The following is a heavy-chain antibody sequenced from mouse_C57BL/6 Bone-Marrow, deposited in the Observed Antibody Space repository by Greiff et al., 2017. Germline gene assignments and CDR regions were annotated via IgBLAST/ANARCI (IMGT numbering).Heavy chain of an antibody. J-gene: IGHJ4*01. D-gene: IGHD1-1*01. CDR2: INPNNGGT. CDR1: GYTFTDYN. CDR3: ASIYPFYAMDY. V-gene: IGHV1-18*01. Sequence: VQLQQSGPELVKPGASVKIPCKASGYTFTDYNMDWVKQSHGKSLEWIGDINPNNGGTIYNQKFKGKATLTADKSSSTAYMELRSLTSEDSAVYFCASIYPFYAMDYWGQGTSVTVSS.